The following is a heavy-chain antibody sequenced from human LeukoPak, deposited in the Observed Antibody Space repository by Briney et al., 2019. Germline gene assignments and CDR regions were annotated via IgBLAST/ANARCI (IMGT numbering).Heavy chain of an antibody. Sequence: SVKVSCKASGGTFSSYAISWVRQAPGQGLEWMGGIIPLFGTANYAQKFQGRVTITTDESTSTAYMELSSLRSEDTAVYYCARGGIAAAGTFDYGGQGTLVTVSS. V-gene: IGHV1-69*05. J-gene: IGHJ4*02. CDR3: ARGGIAAAGTFDY. D-gene: IGHD6-13*01. CDR2: IIPLFGTA. CDR1: GGTFSSYA.